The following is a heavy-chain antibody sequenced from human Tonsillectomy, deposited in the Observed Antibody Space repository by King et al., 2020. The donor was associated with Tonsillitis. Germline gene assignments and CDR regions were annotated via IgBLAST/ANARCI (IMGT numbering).Heavy chain of an antibody. CDR1: GGSISSYY. CDR3: ARGGSSSLFFPY. CDR2: IYYSGST. D-gene: IGHD6-13*01. V-gene: IGHV4-59*01. Sequence: VQLQESGPGLVKPSETLSLTCTVSGGSISSYYWNWIRQPPGKGLEWIGYIYYSGSTNYNPSLKSRVTISVDTSKNQFSLKLTSVRAADTAVYYCARGGSSSLFFPYWGQGTLVTVSS. J-gene: IGHJ4*02.